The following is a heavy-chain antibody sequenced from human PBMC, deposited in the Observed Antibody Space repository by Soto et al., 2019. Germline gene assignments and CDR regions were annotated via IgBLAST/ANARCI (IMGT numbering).Heavy chain of an antibody. Sequence: QVQLVESGGGVVQPGRSLRLSCAACGCTFRNDGMHWVRQAPGKGLEWVAVVSYDGTNKVYADSVKGRFTISRDYSKNTVNLQMNALRADDTAVYYCAKNRGYQLPWGMDVWGQGTTVTLYS. V-gene: IGHV3-30*18. D-gene: IGHD2-2*01. J-gene: IGHJ6*02. CDR3: AKNRGYQLPWGMDV. CDR1: GCTFRNDG. CDR2: VSYDGTNK.